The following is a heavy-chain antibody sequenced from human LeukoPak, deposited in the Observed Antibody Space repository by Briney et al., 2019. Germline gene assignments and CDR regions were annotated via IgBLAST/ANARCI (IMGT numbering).Heavy chain of an antibody. J-gene: IGHJ3*02. D-gene: IGHD3-9*01. CDR1: GYSFTSYW. CDR3: ASAVGTYDILTGYPYDAFDI. V-gene: IGHV5-51*01. Sequence: GESLKISCQGSGYSFTSYWIGWVRQLPGKGLEWMGIIYPGDSDTRYSPSFQGQVTISADKSISTAYLQWSSLKASDTAMYYCASAVGTYDILTGYPYDAFDIWGQGTTVTVSS. CDR2: IYPGDSDT.